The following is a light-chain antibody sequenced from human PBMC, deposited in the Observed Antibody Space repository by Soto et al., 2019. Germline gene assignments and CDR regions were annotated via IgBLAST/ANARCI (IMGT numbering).Light chain of an antibody. CDR1: QSFRGL. CDR2: DAY. J-gene: IGKJ5*01. V-gene: IGKV3-11*01. CDR3: QQRHMWPIA. Sequence: EVVLTQSPDTLSLSPGERATLSCRASQSFRGLLAWYQQKPGQAPRLLIYDAYNRATGIPPRFSGSGSGTDFTLTISSLEPEDSAVYYCQQRHMWPIALGQGTRL.